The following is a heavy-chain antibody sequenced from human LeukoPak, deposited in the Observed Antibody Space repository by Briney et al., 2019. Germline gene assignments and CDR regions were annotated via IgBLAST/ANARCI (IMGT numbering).Heavy chain of an antibody. CDR3: ARLTEYCGGDCYSFYFDY. V-gene: IGHV4-59*12. J-gene: IGHJ4*02. CDR2: MYYSGTT. D-gene: IGHD2-21*02. Sequence: PSETLSLTCTVSGNSINIYSWNWIRQSPEKGLEWIAYMYYSGTTNYNPSLENRAAIPLDLSRHQFSLRLSSVTAADTAVYFCARLTEYCGGDCYSFYFDYWGQGTLVTVST. CDR1: GNSINIYS.